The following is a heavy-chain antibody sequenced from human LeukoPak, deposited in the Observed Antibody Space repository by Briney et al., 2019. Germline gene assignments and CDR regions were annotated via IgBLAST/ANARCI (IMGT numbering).Heavy chain of an antibody. D-gene: IGHD6-19*01. CDR3: ARAGYSSGWYEC. CDR1: GYTFTGYY. Sequence: ASVKVSCKASGYTFTGYYMHWVRQAPGQGLEWMGRINPNSGGTNYAQKFQGRVTMTRDTSICTAHMELSRLRSDDTAVYYCARAGYSSGWYECWGQGTLVTVSS. CDR2: INPNSGGT. V-gene: IGHV1-2*06. J-gene: IGHJ5*01.